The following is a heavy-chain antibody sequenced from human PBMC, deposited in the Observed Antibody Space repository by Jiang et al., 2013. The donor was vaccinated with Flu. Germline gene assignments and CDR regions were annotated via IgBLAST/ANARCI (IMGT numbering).Heavy chain of an antibody. CDR2: INHSGST. V-gene: IGHV4-34*01. D-gene: IGHD3-22*01. CDR1: FSGYY. CDR3: ARRTYYYDSSGLPFDP. J-gene: IGHJ5*02. Sequence: FSGYYWSWIRQPPGKGLEWIGEINHSGSTNYNPSLKSRVTISVDTSKNQFSLKLSSVTAADTAVYYCARRTYYYDSSGLPFDPWGQGTLVTVSS.